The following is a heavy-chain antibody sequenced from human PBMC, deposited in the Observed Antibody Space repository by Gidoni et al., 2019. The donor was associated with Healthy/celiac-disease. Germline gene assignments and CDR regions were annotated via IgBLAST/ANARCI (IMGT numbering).Heavy chain of an antibody. J-gene: IGHJ3*02. V-gene: IGHV1-69*01. Sequence: QVQLVQSGAEVKKPGSSVKVSCKASGGTFRSYAISWVRQAPGQGLEWMGGIIPIFGTANYAQKFQGRVTITADESTSTAYMELSSLRSEDTAVYYCASWTTVVTDDAFDIWGQGTMVTVSS. CDR1: GGTFRSYA. CDR3: ASWTTVVTDDAFDI. D-gene: IGHD4-17*01. CDR2: IIPIFGTA.